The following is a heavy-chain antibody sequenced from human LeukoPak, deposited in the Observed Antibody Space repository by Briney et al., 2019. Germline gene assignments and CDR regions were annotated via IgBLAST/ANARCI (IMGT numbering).Heavy chain of an antibody. CDR3: ARLIRPYFDY. CDR1: GFTFSTYW. V-gene: IGHV3-7*05. J-gene: IGHJ4*02. CDR2: IKQDGSEK. Sequence: GGSLRLSCVASGFTFSTYWMSCVRQAPGKGLEWVASIKQDGSEKYYVDSVKGRFTISRDNAKNSLYLQMNSLRAEDTAVYCCARLIRPYFDYWGQGTLVTVSS.